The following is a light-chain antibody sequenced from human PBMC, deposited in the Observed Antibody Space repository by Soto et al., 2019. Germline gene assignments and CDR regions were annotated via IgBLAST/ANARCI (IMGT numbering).Light chain of an antibody. V-gene: IGKV1-5*01. CDR3: QQYNGYSRT. J-gene: IGKJ1*01. CDR2: DVS. CDR1: QSIGDS. Sequence: DIQMTQSPSTLSASVGDRFTMTCRASQSIGDSLAWYQQKPGKAPYLLISDVSSLERGVPSRFSGSGSGTEFTLTISSMQPDDFATFYCQQYNGYSRTFGQGTKVDIK.